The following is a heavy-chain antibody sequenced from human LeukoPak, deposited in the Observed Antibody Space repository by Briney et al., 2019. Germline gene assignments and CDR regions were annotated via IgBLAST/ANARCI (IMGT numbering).Heavy chain of an antibody. Sequence: ASVKVSCKASGYTFTGYYMHWVRQAPGQGLEWMGWINPNSGGTNYAQKFQGRVTMTRDTSISTAYMELSRLRSDDTAVYYCARVWPAWGSGYYSSGAFDIWGQGTMVTVSS. J-gene: IGHJ3*02. V-gene: IGHV1-2*02. D-gene: IGHD3-22*01. CDR3: ARVWPAWGSGYYSSGAFDI. CDR2: INPNSGGT. CDR1: GYTFTGYY.